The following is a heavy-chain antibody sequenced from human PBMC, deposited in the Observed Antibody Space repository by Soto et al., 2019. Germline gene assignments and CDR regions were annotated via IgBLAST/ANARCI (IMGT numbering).Heavy chain of an antibody. V-gene: IGHV3-21*01. J-gene: IGHJ6*02. CDR2: ISSSSSYI. D-gene: IGHD6-6*01. Sequence: PGGSLRLSCAASGFTFSSYSMNWVRQAPGKGLEWVSSISSSSSYIYYADSVKGRFTISRDNAKNSLYLQMNSLRAEDTAVYYCARDVDRAARRNPKKYGMDVWGQGTTVTVSS. CDR1: GFTFSSYS. CDR3: ARDVDRAARRNPKKYGMDV.